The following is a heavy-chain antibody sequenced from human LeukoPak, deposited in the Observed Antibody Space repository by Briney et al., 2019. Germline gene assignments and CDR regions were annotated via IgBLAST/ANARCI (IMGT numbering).Heavy chain of an antibody. Sequence: ASVKVSCKASGYTFTSYAMHWVRQAPGQRLEWMGWINAGNGNTKYSQKFQGRVTITRDTSASTAYMELSSLRSEDTAVYYCARGASSSWYRASYYYGTDVWGQGTTVTVSS. CDR3: ARGASSSWYRASYYYGTDV. D-gene: IGHD6-13*01. CDR1: GYTFTSYA. V-gene: IGHV1-3*01. J-gene: IGHJ6*02. CDR2: INAGNGNT.